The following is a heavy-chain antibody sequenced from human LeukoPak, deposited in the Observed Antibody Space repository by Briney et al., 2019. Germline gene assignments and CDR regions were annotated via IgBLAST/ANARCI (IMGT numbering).Heavy chain of an antibody. J-gene: IGHJ6*03. CDR3: ARGSSWYDDYYYMDV. CDR1: GYTFTNYY. Sequence: ASVKVSCKASGYTFTNYYMHWVRQAPGQGLEWMGIINPSGGSTSYAQKFKGRVTMTRDMSTSTVYMELSSLRSEDTAVYYCARGSSWYDDYYYMDVWGKGTTVTVSS. V-gene: IGHV1-46*01. D-gene: IGHD6-13*01. CDR2: INPSGGST.